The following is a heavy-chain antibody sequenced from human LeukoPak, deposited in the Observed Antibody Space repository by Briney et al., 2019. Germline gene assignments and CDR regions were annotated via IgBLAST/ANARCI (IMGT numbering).Heavy chain of an antibody. CDR1: GGSISSSSYY. CDR3: ARAIKWEPHSNWFDP. J-gene: IGHJ5*02. CDR2: IYYSGST. Sequence: PSETLSLTCTVSGGSISSSSYYWGWIRQPPGKGLEWIGSIYYSGSTYYNPSLKSRVTISVDTSKNQFSLKLSSVTAADTAVYYCARAIKWEPHSNWFDPWGQGTLVTVSS. V-gene: IGHV4-39*07. D-gene: IGHD1-26*01.